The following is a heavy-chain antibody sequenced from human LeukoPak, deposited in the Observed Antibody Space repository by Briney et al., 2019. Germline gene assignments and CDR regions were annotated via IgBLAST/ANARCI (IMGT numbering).Heavy chain of an antibody. D-gene: IGHD3-9*01. V-gene: IGHV4-34*01. CDR2: IHYTGAT. CDR1: GFTFSDYY. CDR3: ARGNILSGYCFDF. J-gene: IGHJ4*02. Sequence: TGGSLRLSCAASGFTFSDYYMSWIRQAPGKGLEWVGEIHYTGATSYNPSLKSRATISIDTSKNQVSLKLSSVTAADTAVYYCARGNILSGYCFDFWGQGALVTVSS.